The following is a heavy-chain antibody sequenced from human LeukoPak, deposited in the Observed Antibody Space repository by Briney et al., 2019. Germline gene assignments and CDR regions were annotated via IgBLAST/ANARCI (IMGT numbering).Heavy chain of an antibody. CDR2: IKNDGRTT. D-gene: IGHD2-15*01. V-gene: IGHV3-74*01. J-gene: IGHJ4*02. CDR3: AKGDIVVVVAVESFDY. Sequence: GGSLRLSCAASGMTFSHRWMHWVRQAPGKGLVWVSLIKNDGRTTIYADSVKGRFTISRDNGKSTLYLQMNSLRAEDTAVYYCAKGDIVVVVAVESFDYWGQGTLVTVSS. CDR1: GMTFSHRW.